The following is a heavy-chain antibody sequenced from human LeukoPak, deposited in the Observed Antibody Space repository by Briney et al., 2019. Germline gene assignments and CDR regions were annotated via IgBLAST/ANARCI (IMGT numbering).Heavy chain of an antibody. D-gene: IGHD3-9*01. CDR1: GFTFTSYG. J-gene: IGHJ4*02. CDR3: AKAAYILTGYYHFDY. V-gene: IGHV3-30*02. Sequence: GGSLRLSCAASGFTFTSYGMHWVRQAPGKGLEWVAFIRYDGSNKFYADSVRGRFTISRDNSKNTLYLQMNSLRAEDTALYYCAKAAYILTGYYHFDYWGQGTLVTVSS. CDR2: IRYDGSNK.